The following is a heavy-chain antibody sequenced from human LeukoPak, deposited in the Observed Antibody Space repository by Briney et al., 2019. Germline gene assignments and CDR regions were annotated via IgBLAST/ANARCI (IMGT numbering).Heavy chain of an antibody. D-gene: IGHD2-2*01. CDR2: IYHSGST. J-gene: IGHJ3*02. CDR1: GGSISSGGYY. V-gene: IGHV4-30-2*01. Sequence: ASETLSLTCTVSGGSISSGGYYWSWIRQPPGKGLEWIGYIYHSGSTYYNPSLKSRVTISVDRSKNQFSLKLSSVTAADTAVYYCARGDIVVVPAAPLRHDAFDIWGQGTMVTVSS. CDR3: ARGDIVVVPAAPLRHDAFDI.